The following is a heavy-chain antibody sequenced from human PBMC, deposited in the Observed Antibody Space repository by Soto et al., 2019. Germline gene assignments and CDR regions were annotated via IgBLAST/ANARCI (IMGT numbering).Heavy chain of an antibody. CDR2: IKSKTEGGAT. CDR3: THRGAN. J-gene: IGHJ4*02. V-gene: IGHV3-15*07. Sequence: PGGSLRLSCAASGFTFNYASMNWVRQAPGKGLEWVGRIKSKTEGGATDYAAPVEGRFSISRDDSKKTLYLQMNSLKIEDTAVYYCTHRGANWGQGTLVTSPQ. CDR1: GFTFNYAS. D-gene: IGHD3-10*01.